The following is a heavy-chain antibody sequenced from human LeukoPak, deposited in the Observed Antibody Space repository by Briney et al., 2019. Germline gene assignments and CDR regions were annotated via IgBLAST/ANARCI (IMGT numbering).Heavy chain of an antibody. V-gene: IGHV4-59*08. J-gene: IGHJ4*02. Sequence: SETLSLTCTVSGDSMSSYSWSWIRQPPGEGLEWIGFIYYSGSTNYNPSLKSRVTISVDTSKNQFSLKVNSVTAADTAVYYCARHRTSGWGLDYWGQGTLVTVSS. CDR1: GDSMSSYS. CDR3: ARHRTSGWGLDY. D-gene: IGHD6-19*01. CDR2: IYYSGST.